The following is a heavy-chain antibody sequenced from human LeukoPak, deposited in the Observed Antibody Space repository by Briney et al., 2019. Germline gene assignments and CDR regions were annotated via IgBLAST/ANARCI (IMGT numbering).Heavy chain of an antibody. CDR3: TRLEYGSGILWFDP. CDR2: IRSKANSYAT. D-gene: IGHD3-10*01. Sequence: GGSLRLSCAASGFTFSGSAMHWVRQASGKGLEWVGRIRSKANSYATAYAASVKGRFTISRDDSKNTAYPQMNSLKTEDTAVYYCTRLEYGSGILWFDPWGQRTLVTVSS. J-gene: IGHJ5*02. V-gene: IGHV3-73*01. CDR1: GFTFSGSA.